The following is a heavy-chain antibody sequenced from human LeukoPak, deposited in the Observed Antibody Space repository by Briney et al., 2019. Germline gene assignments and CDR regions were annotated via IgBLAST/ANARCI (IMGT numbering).Heavy chain of an antibody. CDR2: ISGSGSGT. CDR1: GFSFSNYA. Sequence: GGSLRLSCAASGFSFSNYAMSWVRQAPGKGLEWVSAISGSGSGTYYADSVKGQFTISRDNSKNTLYLQMNSLRAEDTAVYCCANILGASYSGFDYGDYWGQGTLVTVSS. J-gene: IGHJ4*02. CDR3: ANILGASYSGFDYGDY. D-gene: IGHD5-12*01. V-gene: IGHV3-23*01.